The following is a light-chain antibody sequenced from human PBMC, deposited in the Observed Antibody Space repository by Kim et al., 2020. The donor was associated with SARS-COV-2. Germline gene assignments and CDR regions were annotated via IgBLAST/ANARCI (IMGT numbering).Light chain of an antibody. J-gene: IGKJ1*01. Sequence: DIQMTQSPSSLSASVGDRVTITCRASQGISNSLAWYQQKPGNVPKVLVYDASALHSGVPSRFSGSGSGTDFTLTISSLQPEDAATYYCHKYNADPGTFGQGTKVDIK. V-gene: IGKV1-27*01. CDR3: HKYNADPGT. CDR2: DAS. CDR1: QGISNS.